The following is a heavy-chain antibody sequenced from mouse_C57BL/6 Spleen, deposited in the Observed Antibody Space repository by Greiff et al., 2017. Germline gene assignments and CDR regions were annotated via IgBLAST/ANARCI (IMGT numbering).Heavy chain of an antibody. D-gene: IGHD1-1*01. Sequence: EVQLQQSGPELVKPGASVKIPCKASGYTFTDYNMDWVKQSHGKSLEWIGDINPNNGGTIYNQKFKGKVTLTVDKSSSTAYMELRSLTSEDTAVYYCARRNYYGSSYDYAMDYWGQGTSVTVSS. CDR1: GYTFTDYN. CDR3: ARRNYYGSSYDYAMDY. V-gene: IGHV1-18*01. J-gene: IGHJ4*01. CDR2: INPNNGGT.